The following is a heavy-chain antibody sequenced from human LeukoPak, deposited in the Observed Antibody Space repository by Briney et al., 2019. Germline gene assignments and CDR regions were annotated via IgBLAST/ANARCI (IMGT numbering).Heavy chain of an antibody. Sequence: SETLSLTCTVSGGSISSYYWSWIRQPPGKGLEWIGYSYYSGSTNYNPSLKSRVTISVDTSKNHFSLKLSSVTAADTAVYYCARDLSLGYRNSTSCHHWFDPWGQGTLVTVSS. CDR1: GGSISSYY. D-gene: IGHD2-2*01. V-gene: IGHV4-59*01. J-gene: IGHJ5*02. CDR3: ARDLSLGYRNSTSCHHWFDP. CDR2: SYYSGST.